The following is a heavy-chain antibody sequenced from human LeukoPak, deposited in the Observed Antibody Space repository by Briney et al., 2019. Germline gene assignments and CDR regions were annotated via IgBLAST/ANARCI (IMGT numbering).Heavy chain of an antibody. CDR1: GDSISNYY. J-gene: IGHJ4*02. V-gene: IGHV4-59*01. D-gene: IGHD2-8*01. CDR3: ARGRNNAWKTDY. CDR2: ISYTGTT. Sequence: SETLSLTCVVSGDSISNYYWNWFRQPPSKGLEWIGWISYTGTTNYNPSLKSRVSISIDTSKNQFSLELNSVTATDTAVYYCARGRNNAWKTDYWGQGTLVTVSS.